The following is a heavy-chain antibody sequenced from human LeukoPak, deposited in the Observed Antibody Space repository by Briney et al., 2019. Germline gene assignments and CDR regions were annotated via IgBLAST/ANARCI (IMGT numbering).Heavy chain of an antibody. CDR1: GGSFSGYY. CDR2: INHSGST. J-gene: IGHJ4*02. Sequence: SETLSLTCAVYGGSFSGYYWSWIRQPPGKGLEWIGEINHSGSTNYNPSLKSRATISVDTSKNQFSLKLSSVTAADTAVYYCARGAAAGTRFDYWGQGTLVTVSS. D-gene: IGHD6-13*01. CDR3: ARGAAAGTRFDY. V-gene: IGHV4-34*01.